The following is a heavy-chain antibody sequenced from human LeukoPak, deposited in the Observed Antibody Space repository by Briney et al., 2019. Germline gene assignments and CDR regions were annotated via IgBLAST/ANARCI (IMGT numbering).Heavy chain of an antibody. Sequence: ASVMGSCKTSGDTVTGDYMDWGRQAPGQGLEWMGWINPNSGGTNYAQKFQGRVTMTRDTSISTAYMELSRLRSDDTAVYYCARGKGYDYWGQGTLVTVSS. D-gene: IGHD6-13*01. CDR3: ARGKGYDY. CDR1: GDTVTGDY. V-gene: IGHV1-2*02. J-gene: IGHJ4*02. CDR2: INPNSGGT.